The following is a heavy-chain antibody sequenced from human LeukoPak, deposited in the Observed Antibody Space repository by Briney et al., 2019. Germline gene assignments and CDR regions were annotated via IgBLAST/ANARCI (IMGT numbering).Heavy chain of an antibody. V-gene: IGHV3-23*01. CDR1: GFTFSNAW. D-gene: IGHD1-26*01. CDR2: ISGSGGNT. J-gene: IGHJ4*02. CDR3: ARDGGGSYSAFDY. Sequence: GGSLRLSCAASGFTFSNAWMSWVRQAPGKGLEWVSFISGSGGNTYYADSVKGRFTVSRDNSKNTLYLQMNSLRAEDTAVYYCARDGGGSYSAFDYWGQGTLVTVSS.